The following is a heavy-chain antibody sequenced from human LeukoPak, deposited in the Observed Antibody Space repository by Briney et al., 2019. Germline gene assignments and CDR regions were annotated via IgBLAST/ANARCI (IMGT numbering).Heavy chain of an antibody. J-gene: IGHJ4*02. Sequence: GGSLRLSCAASGFTFSIYAMSWVRQALGKGLDWVSGVSGSAGSTHYADSVKGRFTISRDNSKNTLYLQMDSLRAEDTAVYYCAKQKVGTGGFFFDYWGQGALVTVSS. CDR2: VSGSAGST. CDR1: GFTFSIYA. V-gene: IGHV3-23*01. CDR3: AKQKVGTGGFFFDY. D-gene: IGHD7-27*01.